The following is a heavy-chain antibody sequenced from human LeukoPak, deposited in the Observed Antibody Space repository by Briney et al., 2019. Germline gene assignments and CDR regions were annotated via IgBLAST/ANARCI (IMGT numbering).Heavy chain of an antibody. D-gene: IGHD6-19*01. CDR2: ISAYNGNT. CDR3: VRAPRIIAVAGIYYFDY. V-gene: IGHV1-18*01. CDR1: GYTFTSYG. J-gene: IGHJ4*02. Sequence: ASVKVSCKASGYTFTSYGISWVRQAPGQGLEWMGWISAYNGNTNYAQKLQGRVTMTTDTSTSTAYMELRSLRSDDTAVYYCVRAPRIIAVAGIYYFDYWGQGTLVTVSS.